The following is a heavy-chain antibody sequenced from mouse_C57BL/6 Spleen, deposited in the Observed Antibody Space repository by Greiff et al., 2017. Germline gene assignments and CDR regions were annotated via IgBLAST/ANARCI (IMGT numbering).Heavy chain of an antibody. Sequence: EVQVVESGGDLVKPGGSLKLSCAASGFTFSSYGMSWVRQTPDKRLEWVATISSGGSYTYYPDSVKGRFTISRDNAKNTLYLQMSSLKSEDTAMYYCARPPYDGYLWYFDVWGTGTTVTVSS. D-gene: IGHD2-3*01. CDR3: ARPPYDGYLWYFDV. CDR1: GFTFSSYG. J-gene: IGHJ1*03. V-gene: IGHV5-6*01. CDR2: ISSGGSYT.